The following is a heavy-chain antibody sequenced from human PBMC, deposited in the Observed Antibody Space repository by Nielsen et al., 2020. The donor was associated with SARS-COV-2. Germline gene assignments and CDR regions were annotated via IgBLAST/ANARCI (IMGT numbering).Heavy chain of an antibody. CDR1: GFTCSSYW. J-gene: IGHJ4*02. Sequence: GGSLRLSCAASGFTCSSYWMTWVRQAPGKGLEWVANIKQDGSEKYYVDSVKGRFTISRDNAKNSLYLQMNSLRAEDTAVYYCARDTADSKYSPRDYFDYWGQGTLVTVSS. V-gene: IGHV3-7*01. CDR2: IKQDGSEK. D-gene: IGHD2-15*01. CDR3: ARDTADSKYSPRDYFDY.